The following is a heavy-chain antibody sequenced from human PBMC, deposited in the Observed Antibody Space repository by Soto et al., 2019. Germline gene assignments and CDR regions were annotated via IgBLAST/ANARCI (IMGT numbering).Heavy chain of an antibody. D-gene: IGHD3-9*01. CDR3: AAERLRYFDWLSYAAGGAFDI. CDR1: GCTFSSYA. Sequence: SVKVSCKASGCTFSSYAISWVRQAPGQGLEWMGWIVVGSGNTNYAQKFQERVTITRDMSTSTAYMELSSLRSEDTAVYYCAAERLRYFDWLSYAAGGAFDIWGQGTMVTVSS. CDR2: IVVGSGNT. V-gene: IGHV1-58*02. J-gene: IGHJ3*02.